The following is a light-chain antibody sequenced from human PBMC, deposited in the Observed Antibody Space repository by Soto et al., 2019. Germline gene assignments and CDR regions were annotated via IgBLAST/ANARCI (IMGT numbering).Light chain of an antibody. CDR3: QQYGSSYT. CDR2: GAS. V-gene: IGKV3-20*01. CDR1: QSVSSNY. Sequence: EIVLTQTPGTLSLSPGERATLSCRASQSVSSNYLAWYQQRPGQAPRLLIYGASSRATGIPDRFSGSGSGTDFTPTISRLEPEDFAVYYSQQYGSSYTFGQGTKLEIK. J-gene: IGKJ2*01.